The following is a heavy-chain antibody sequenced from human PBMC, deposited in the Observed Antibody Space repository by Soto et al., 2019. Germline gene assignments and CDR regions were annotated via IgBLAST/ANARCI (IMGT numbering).Heavy chain of an antibody. CDR1: GYTFTSYD. CDR2: INPSGGST. CDR3: ARGVYYYDSSSYLTWIDT. V-gene: IGHV1-46*03. D-gene: IGHD3-22*01. Sequence: ASVKVSCKASGYTFTSYDINWVRQATGQGLEWMGIINPSGGSTSYAQKFQGRVTMTRDTSTSTVYMELSSLRSEDTAVYYCARGVYYYDSSSYLTWIDTRGPGTLVTVSS. J-gene: IGHJ5*02.